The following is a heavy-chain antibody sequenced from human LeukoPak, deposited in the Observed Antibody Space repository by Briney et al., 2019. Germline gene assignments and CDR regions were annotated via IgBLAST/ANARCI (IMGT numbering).Heavy chain of an antibody. CDR1: GFTFSSYS. V-gene: IGHV3-21*01. CDR2: ISSSSSYI. Sequence: GGSLRLSCAASGFTFSSYSMNWVRQAPGKGLEWVSSISSSSSYIYYADSVKGRFTISRDNAKNSLYLQMNSLRAEDTAVYYCARDPLMGGAFDIWGQRTMVTVSS. D-gene: IGHD2-8*01. CDR3: ARDPLMGGAFDI. J-gene: IGHJ3*02.